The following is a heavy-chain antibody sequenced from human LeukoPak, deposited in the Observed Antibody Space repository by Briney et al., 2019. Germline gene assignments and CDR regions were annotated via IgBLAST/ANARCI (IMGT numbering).Heavy chain of an antibody. V-gene: IGHV3-23*01. CDR3: ARSGPYYFDY. Sequence: GGSLRLSCAASGFTFSSFGMGWVRRASGKSLEWVSTFGISGSTYFADSVKGRFTISRDISKNTLYLQMDSLRAEDTAVYYCARSGPYYFDYWGQGTLVTVSS. CDR1: GFTFSSFG. J-gene: IGHJ4*02. CDR2: FGISGST. D-gene: IGHD3-10*01.